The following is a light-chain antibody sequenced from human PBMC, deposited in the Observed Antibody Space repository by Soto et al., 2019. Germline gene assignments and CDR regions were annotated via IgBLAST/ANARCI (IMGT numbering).Light chain of an antibody. V-gene: IGKV2-30*01. CDR1: LSLVDSGGNTY. Sequence: EVVMTQSPLSMPITLGQPASISCTSSLSLVDSGGNTYFNWYQQRPGQPPRRLIYKISNRESGVPDRFSASGSGTDFTLRISRVEAEDLGVYYCMQGTLWPWTFGQGTKVDIK. CDR3: MQGTLWPWT. CDR2: KIS. J-gene: IGKJ1*01.